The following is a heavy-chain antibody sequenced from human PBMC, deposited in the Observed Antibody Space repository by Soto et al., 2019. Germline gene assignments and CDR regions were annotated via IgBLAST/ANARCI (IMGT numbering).Heavy chain of an antibody. CDR2: ISSSSSYT. D-gene: IGHD3-22*01. J-gene: IGHJ3*02. V-gene: IGHV3-11*06. Sequence: GGSLRLSCAASGFTFSDYYMSWIRQAPGKGLEWVSYISSSSSYTNYADSVKGRFTISRDNAKNSLYLQMNSLRAEDTAVYYCARDRSYYDSSGYFADLDAFDIWGQGTMVTVSS. CDR1: GFTFSDYY. CDR3: ARDRSYYDSSGYFADLDAFDI.